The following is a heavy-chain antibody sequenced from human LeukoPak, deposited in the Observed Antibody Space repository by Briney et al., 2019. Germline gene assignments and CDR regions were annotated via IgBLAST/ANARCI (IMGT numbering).Heavy chain of an antibody. D-gene: IGHD3-22*01. V-gene: IGHV3-7*01. CDR2: IKQDGSEK. CDR1: GFTFSSYW. Sequence: GGSLRLSCAASGFTFSSYWMSWVRQAPGKGLEWVANIKQDGSEKYYVDSVKGRFTISRDNAKNSLYLQMNSLRAEDAAVYYCARDYYDSSGYFDYWGQGTLVTVSS. CDR3: ARDYYDSSGYFDY. J-gene: IGHJ4*02.